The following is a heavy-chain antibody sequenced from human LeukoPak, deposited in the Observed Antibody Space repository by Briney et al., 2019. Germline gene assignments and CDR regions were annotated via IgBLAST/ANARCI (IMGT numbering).Heavy chain of an antibody. V-gene: IGHV3-30*14. CDR2: ISYDGSNK. CDR3: ARRAGAYSHPYDY. CDR1: GFTVSSNS. Sequence: PGGSLRLSCTVSGFTVSSNSMSWVRQAPGKGLEWVAVISYDGSNKYYADSVKGRFTISRDNSKNTLYLQMNSLRAEDTAVYYCARRAGAYSHPYDYWGQGTLVTVSS. J-gene: IGHJ4*02. D-gene: IGHD4/OR15-4a*01.